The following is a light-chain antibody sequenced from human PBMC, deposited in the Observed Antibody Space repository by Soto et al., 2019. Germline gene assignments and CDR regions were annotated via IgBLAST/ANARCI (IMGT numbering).Light chain of an antibody. J-gene: IGKJ1*01. V-gene: IGKV3-15*01. CDR3: DHYHNSPPRT. CDR1: QSVSSN. Sequence: EIVMTQCPATLSVSPGVRVTLSFRASQSVSSNLAWYQQKPGQAPRLLIYGASTRCTGIPARFSGGGSGTELSLTSSSLLSEDFAVNECDHYHNSPPRTFVLGTKVEI. CDR2: GAS.